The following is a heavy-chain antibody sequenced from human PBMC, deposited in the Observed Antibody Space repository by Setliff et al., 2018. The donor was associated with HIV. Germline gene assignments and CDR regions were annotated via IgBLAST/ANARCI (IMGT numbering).Heavy chain of an antibody. CDR1: GFTFNSYE. CDR3: ARVGAATASYYYYYMDV. J-gene: IGHJ6*03. V-gene: IGHV3-21*01. Sequence: GGSLRLSCAASGFTFNSYEMNWVRQAPGKGLEWVSSISISSSYIYYADSVKGRFTISRDNAKNSLYLQMNSLRAEDTAVYYCARVGAATASYYYYYMDVWGKGTTVTVSS. D-gene: IGHD1-26*01. CDR2: ISISSSYI.